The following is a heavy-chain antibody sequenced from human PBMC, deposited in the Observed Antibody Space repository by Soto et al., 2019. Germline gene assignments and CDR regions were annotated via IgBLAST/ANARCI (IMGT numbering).Heavy chain of an antibody. CDR2: INYIGST. CDR3: ARGFYDFWIGTFDY. D-gene: IGHD3-3*01. J-gene: IGHJ4*02. V-gene: IGHV4-59*01. CDR1: GGSISGYY. Sequence: SEPLSLTCTVSGGSISGYYWSWIRQPPGKGLEWIGYINYIGSTNYNPSLNSRVTMSVDTSTNQFSLKLSSGTAADTAVYYCARGFYDFWIGTFDYWGQGSLVTVSS.